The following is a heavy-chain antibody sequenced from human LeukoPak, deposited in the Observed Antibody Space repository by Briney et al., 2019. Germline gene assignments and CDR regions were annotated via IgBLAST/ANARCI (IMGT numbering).Heavy chain of an antibody. CDR1: GFTFSSYS. J-gene: IGHJ4*02. Sequence: GGSLRLSCAASGFTFSSYSMNWVRQAPGKGLEWVSYITSSSSIIYYGDSVKGRFTVSRDNAENSLYLQMNSLGAEDTAAYYCARVGLWHYPVDSWGQGTLVTVSS. D-gene: IGHD1-7*01. CDR2: ITSSSSII. CDR3: ARVGLWHYPVDS. V-gene: IGHV3-48*01.